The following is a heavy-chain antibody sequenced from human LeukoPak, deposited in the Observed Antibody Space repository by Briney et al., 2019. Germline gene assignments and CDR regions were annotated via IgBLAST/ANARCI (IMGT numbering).Heavy chain of an antibody. CDR1: GFTFSSYW. D-gene: IGHD3-3*01. J-gene: IGHJ4*02. Sequence: GGSLRLSCAASGFTFSSYWMHWVRQAPGKGLVWVSRIYSDGSSTSYADSVKGRLTISRDNANNTLYLQMNSLRAEDTAVYYCARVSAFYRYDLWTGCLGYWGQGTLVTVSS. V-gene: IGHV3-74*01. CDR2: IYSDGSST. CDR3: ARVSAFYRYDLWTGCLGY.